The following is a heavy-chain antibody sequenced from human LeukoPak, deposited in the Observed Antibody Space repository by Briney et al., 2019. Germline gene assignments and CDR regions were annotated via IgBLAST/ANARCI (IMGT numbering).Heavy chain of an antibody. CDR3: ARDLYYYDSSGYSYSR. J-gene: IGHJ4*02. V-gene: IGHV1-8*01. D-gene: IGHD3-22*01. CDR2: MNPNRGNT. Sequence: ASVKVSCKASGYTFTSYDINWVRQATGQGLEWMGWMNPNRGNTGYAQKFQGRVTMTRNTSISTAYMELSSLRSEDTAVYYCARDLYYYDSSGYSYSRWGQGTLVTVSS. CDR1: GYTFTSYD.